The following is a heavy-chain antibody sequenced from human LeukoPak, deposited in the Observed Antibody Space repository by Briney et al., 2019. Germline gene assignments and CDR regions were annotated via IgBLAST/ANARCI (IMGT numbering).Heavy chain of an antibody. V-gene: IGHV2-5*01. J-gene: IGHJ5*02. CDR3: AHSKRWLGRGGFDP. CDR2: IYWNDDK. D-gene: IGHD6-19*01. CDR1: GFSLSTSGVG. Sequence: ASGPTLVKPTQTLTLTCTFSGFSLSTSGVGVGWIRQPPGKALEWPALIYWNDDKRYSPSLKSRLTITKDTSKNQVVLTMTNMDPVDTATYYCAHSKRWLGRGGFDPWGQGTLVTVSS.